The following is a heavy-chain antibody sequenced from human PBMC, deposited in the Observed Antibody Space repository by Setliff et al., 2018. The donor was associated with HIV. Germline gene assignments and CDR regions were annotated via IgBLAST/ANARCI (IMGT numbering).Heavy chain of an antibody. CDR1: GFTFGDYA. D-gene: IGHD3-22*01. Sequence: LRLSCTASGFTFGDYAMSWVRQAPGKGLEWVGFIRSKAYGGTTEYAASVKGRFTISRDDSKSIAYLQMNSLKTEDTAVYYCTRDTSYYDSSGYYGLDYWGQGTLVTVSS. V-gene: IGHV3-49*04. CDR3: TRDTSYYDSSGYYGLDY. J-gene: IGHJ4*02. CDR2: IRSKAYGGTT.